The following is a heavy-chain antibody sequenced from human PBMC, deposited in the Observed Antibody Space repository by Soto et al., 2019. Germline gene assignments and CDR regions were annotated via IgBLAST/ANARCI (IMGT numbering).Heavy chain of an antibody. CDR2: TYITGDT. Sequence: PSETLSLTCSVSGESINSFYWSWIRQSAGKGLEWIGRTYITGDTNYNPSLQSRVTMSVDTSKNQLSLKLSSVTAADTAFYFCAREYTETWDGHTPYYFDCWGQGTTVTVSS. J-gene: IGHJ4*02. V-gene: IGHV4-4*07. CDR1: GESINSFY. CDR3: AREYTETWDGHTPYYFDC. D-gene: IGHD1-26*01.